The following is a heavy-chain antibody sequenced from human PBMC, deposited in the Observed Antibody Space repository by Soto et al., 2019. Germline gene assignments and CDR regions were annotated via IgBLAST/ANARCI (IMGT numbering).Heavy chain of an antibody. Sequence: ASVKVSCKASGYTFTGYYMHWVRQAPGQGLEWMGWINPNSGGTNYAQKFQGWVTMTRDTSISTAYMELSRLRSDDTAVYYCARGGEDIVVVPAATWFDPWGQGTLVTVSS. J-gene: IGHJ5*02. V-gene: IGHV1-2*04. CDR2: INPNSGGT. CDR1: GYTFTGYY. CDR3: ARGGEDIVVVPAATWFDP. D-gene: IGHD2-2*01.